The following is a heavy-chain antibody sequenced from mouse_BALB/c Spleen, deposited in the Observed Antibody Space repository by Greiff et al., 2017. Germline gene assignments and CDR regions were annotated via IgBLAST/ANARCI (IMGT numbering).Heavy chain of an antibody. V-gene: IGHV2-2*02. D-gene: IGHD4-1*01. J-gene: IGHJ2*01. CDR1: GFSLTSYG. Sequence: QVQLKQSGPGLVQPSQSLSITCTVSGFSLTSYGVHWVRQSPGKGLEWLGVIWSGGSTDYNAALISRLSISKDNSKSQVFFKMNSLQANDTAIYYCARLGPQYYFDYWGQGTTLTVSS. CDR2: IWSGGST. CDR3: ARLGPQYYFDY.